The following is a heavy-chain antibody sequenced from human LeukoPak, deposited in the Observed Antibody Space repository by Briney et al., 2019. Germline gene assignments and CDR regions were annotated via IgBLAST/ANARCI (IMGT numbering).Heavy chain of an antibody. CDR2: IKQDGSEK. CDR3: ARVFGAGYSDY. CDR1: GFTFTTYR. D-gene: IGHD4/OR15-4a*01. Sequence: QPAGSLRLSCAASGFTFTTYRMSWVRQAPGKGLEWVANIKQDGSEKYYVDSVKGRVTISRDNAKNSLYLQMNSLRAEDTAVYYCARVFGAGYSDYWGQGTLVTVSS. J-gene: IGHJ4*02. V-gene: IGHV3-7*01.